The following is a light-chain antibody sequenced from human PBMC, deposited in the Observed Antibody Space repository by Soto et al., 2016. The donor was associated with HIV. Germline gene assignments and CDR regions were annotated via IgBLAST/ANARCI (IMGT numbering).Light chain of an antibody. J-gene: IGKJ4*01. CDR2: TAS. V-gene: IGKV1-9*01. CDR3: QQLNTYPLT. CDR1: QGISSY. Sequence: DIQLTQSPSFLSASVGDRVTITCRASQGISSYLAWYQQQPGKAPKLLIYTASSLQRGVPSRFSGSGSGTEFTLTISSLQPEDFATYYCQQLNTYPLTFGGGPRWRSN.